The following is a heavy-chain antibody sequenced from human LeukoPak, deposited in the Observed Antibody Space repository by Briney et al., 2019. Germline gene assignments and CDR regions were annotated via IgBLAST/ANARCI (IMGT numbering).Heavy chain of an antibody. D-gene: IGHD6-13*01. CDR2: IYSGGST. J-gene: IGHJ4*02. Sequence: GGSLRLSCAASGFTVSSNYMSWVRHAPGKGLECVSVIYSGGSTYYADSVKGRFTISRDNSKNTLYLQMNSLRAEDTAVYYCARVPTAAGTSWGQGTLVTVSS. CDR1: GFTVSSNY. V-gene: IGHV3-53*01. CDR3: ARVPTAAGTS.